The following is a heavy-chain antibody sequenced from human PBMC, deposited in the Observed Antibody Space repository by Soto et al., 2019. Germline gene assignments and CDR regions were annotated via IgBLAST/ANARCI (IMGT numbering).Heavy chain of an antibody. D-gene: IGHD6-13*01. CDR2: ISAYNGNT. J-gene: IGHJ4*02. V-gene: IGHV1-18*01. Sequence: GASVKVSCKASGYTFTSYGVSWVRPAPGQRLEWMGWISAYNGNTNYAQKLQGRVTMTTDTSTSTAYMELRSLRSDDTAVYYCARDVSLIAAAAWVWGQGTLVTVSS. CDR3: ARDVSLIAAAAWV. CDR1: GYTFTSYG.